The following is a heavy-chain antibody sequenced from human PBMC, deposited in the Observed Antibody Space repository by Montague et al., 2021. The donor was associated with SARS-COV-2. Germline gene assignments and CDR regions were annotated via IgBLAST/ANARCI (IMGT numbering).Heavy chain of an antibody. V-gene: IGHV4-39*01. J-gene: IGHJ4*02. CDR2: IYYSGST. CDR3: AGRSGSSLFDN. CDR1: GGSISSSNYY. Sequence: SETLSLTCTVSGGSISSSNYYWGWIRQPPGKGPEWIGSIYYSGSTYYTPSLKSRVTISVDTSRNQFSLKLSSVTAADTVVYYCAGRSGSSLFDNWGQGTLVTVSS. D-gene: IGHD6-13*01.